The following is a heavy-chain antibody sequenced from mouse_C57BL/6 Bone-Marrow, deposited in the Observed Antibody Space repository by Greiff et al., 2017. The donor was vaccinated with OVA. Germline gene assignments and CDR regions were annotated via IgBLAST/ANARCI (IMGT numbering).Heavy chain of an antibody. CDR3: AREGHYYGSSFDY. CDR2: IYPRSGNT. J-gene: IGHJ2*01. D-gene: IGHD1-1*01. CDR1: GYTFTSYG. V-gene: IGHV1-81*01. Sequence: VKLMESGAELARPGASVKLSCKASGYTFTSYGISWVKQRTGQGLEWIGEIYPRSGNTYYNEKFKGKATLTADKSSSTAYMELRSLTSEDSAVYFCAREGHYYGSSFDYWGQGTTLTVSS.